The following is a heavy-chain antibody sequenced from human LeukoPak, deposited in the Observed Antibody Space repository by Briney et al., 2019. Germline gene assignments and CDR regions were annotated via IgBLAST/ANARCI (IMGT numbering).Heavy chain of an antibody. Sequence: GGSLRLSCAASGFTVSSNYMSWVRQAPGKGLEWVSVIYSGGSTYYADSVKGRFTISRDNSKNTLYLQMNSLRAEDTAVYYCARVGYSSSCFDYWGQGSLVIVSS. CDR3: ARVGYSSSCFDY. CDR2: IYSGGST. J-gene: IGHJ4*02. V-gene: IGHV3-66*01. CDR1: GFTVSSNY. D-gene: IGHD6-6*01.